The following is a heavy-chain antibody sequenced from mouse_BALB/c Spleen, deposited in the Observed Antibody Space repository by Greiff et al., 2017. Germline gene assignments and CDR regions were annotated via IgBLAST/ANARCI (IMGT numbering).Heavy chain of an antibody. CDR1: GYTFTSYY. J-gene: IGHJ2*01. CDR3: ARGDSPFDY. CDR2: IYPGNVNT. V-gene: IGHV1S56*01. Sequence: QVQLQQSGPELVKPGASVRISCKASGYTFTSYYIHWVKQRPGQGLEWIGWIYPGNVNTKYNEKFKGKATLTADKSSSTAYMQLSSLTSEDSAVYFCARGDSPFDYWGQGTTLTVSS.